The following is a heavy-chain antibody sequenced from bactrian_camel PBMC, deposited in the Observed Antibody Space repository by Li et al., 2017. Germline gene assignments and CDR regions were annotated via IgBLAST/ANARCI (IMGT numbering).Heavy chain of an antibody. CDR3: AAGRSEWRYSVRLCVEHPAVDSLNY. J-gene: IGHJ4*01. V-gene: IGHV3-3*01. CDR1: ATDTSSRYC. CDR2: IGRSGVV. Sequence: HVQLVESGGGSAQAGGSLRLSCAAAFATDTSSRYCMGWFRQAPGAREGVARIGRSGVVWYADSVKGRFTISQDNAKNTVYLQMNSLKSEDTATYYCAAGRSEWRYSVRLCVEHPAVDSLNYWGQGTQVTVS. D-gene: IGHD5*01.